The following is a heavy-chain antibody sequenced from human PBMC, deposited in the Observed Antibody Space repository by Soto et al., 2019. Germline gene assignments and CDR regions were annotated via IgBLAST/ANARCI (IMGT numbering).Heavy chain of an antibody. V-gene: IGHV2-5*01. J-gene: IGHJ3*01. D-gene: IGHD4-4*01. Sequence: QITLKESGPTLVKPTQTLTLTCTFSGFSLNTSGVGVGWVRQPPGKALEWLAVIYWTGDKRYSPSLKSRLSITKDTSKDQVVLAMTNIDPVDTAIFFCAHKLPITTSAFDVWGQGTMVTVSS. CDR1: GFSLNTSGVG. CDR2: IYWTGDK. CDR3: AHKLPITTSAFDV.